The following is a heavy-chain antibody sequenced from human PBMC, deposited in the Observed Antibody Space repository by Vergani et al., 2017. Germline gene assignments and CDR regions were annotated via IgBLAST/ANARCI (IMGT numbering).Heavy chain of an antibody. CDR3: ARDFLTRVTTLDYYYMGV. CDR1: GFTFSSYW. J-gene: IGHJ6*03. D-gene: IGHD1-1*01. Sequence: EVQLVESGGGLVQPGGSLRLSCAASGFTFSSYWMSWVRQAPGKELEWVANIKQDGSVKYYVDSVKGRFTISRDNAKNTLYLEMNALRAEDTAVYYCARDFLTRVTTLDYYYMGVWGKGTTVTVSS. CDR2: IKQDGSVK. V-gene: IGHV3-7*01.